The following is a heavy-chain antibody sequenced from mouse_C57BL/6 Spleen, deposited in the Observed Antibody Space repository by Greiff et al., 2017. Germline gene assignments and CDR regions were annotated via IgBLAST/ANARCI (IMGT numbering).Heavy chain of an antibody. CDR1: GYSITSGYY. CDR2: ISYDGSN. CDR3: ARGGLRYDWYFDV. V-gene: IGHV3-6*01. Sequence: EVQLQQSGPGLVKPSQSLSLTCSVTGYSITSGYYWNWIRQFPGNKLEWMGYISYDGSNNYNPSLKNRISITRDTSKNQFFLKLNSVTTEDTATYYCARGGLRYDWYFDVWGTGTTVTVSS. D-gene: IGHD1-1*01. J-gene: IGHJ1*03.